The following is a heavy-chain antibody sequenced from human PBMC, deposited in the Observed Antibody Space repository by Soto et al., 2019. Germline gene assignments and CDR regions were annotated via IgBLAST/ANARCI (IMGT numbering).Heavy chain of an antibody. CDR1: GGSFSGYY. Sequence: QVQLQQWGAGLLKPSETLSLTCAVYGGSFSGYYWSWIRQPPGKGLEWIGEINHSGSTNYNPSLKSRVTISVDTSKNQFSLKLSSVTAADTAVYYCARYIAVAGTAFDYWGQGTLVTVSS. J-gene: IGHJ4*02. V-gene: IGHV4-34*01. CDR3: ARYIAVAGTAFDY. CDR2: INHSGST. D-gene: IGHD6-19*01.